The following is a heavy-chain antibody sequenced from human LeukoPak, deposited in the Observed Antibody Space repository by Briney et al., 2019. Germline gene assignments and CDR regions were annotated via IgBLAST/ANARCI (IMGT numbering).Heavy chain of an antibody. V-gene: IGHV4-59*08. CDR1: GGSISSYY. CDR3: ARQWYSSGWYPYYFDY. D-gene: IGHD6-19*01. CDR2: IYYSGST. J-gene: IGHJ4*02. Sequence: SETLSLTCTASGGSISSYYWSWIRQPPGKGLEWIGYIYYSGSTNYNPSLKSRVTISVDTSKNQFSLKLSSVTAADTAVYYCARQWYSSGWYPYYFDYWGQGTLVTVSS.